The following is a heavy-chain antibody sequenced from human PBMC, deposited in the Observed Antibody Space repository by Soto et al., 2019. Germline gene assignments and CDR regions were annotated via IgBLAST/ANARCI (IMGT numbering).Heavy chain of an antibody. J-gene: IGHJ6*02. Sequence: SVKVSCKASGGTFSSCAISWVRQAPGQGLEWMGGIIPIFGTANYAQKFQGRVTITADESTSTAYMELSSLRSEDTAVYYCARRGGGYCSGGSCYNGMDVWGQGTTVTVSS. CDR2: IIPIFGTA. D-gene: IGHD2-15*01. CDR3: ARRGGGYCSGGSCYNGMDV. V-gene: IGHV1-69*13. CDR1: GGTFSSCA.